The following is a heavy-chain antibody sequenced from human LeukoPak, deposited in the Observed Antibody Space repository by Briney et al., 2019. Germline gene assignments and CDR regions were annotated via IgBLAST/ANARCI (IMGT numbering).Heavy chain of an antibody. CDR2: ISNSGGTI. CDR3: ASSGYSYGYVGWFDP. D-gene: IGHD5-18*01. V-gene: IGHV3-48*03. CDR1: GFTFSSYE. Sequence: PGGSLRLSCAASGFTFSSYEMNWVRQAPGKGLEWVSYISNSGGTIYYADSVKGRFTISRDNAKNSLYLQMNSLRAEDTAVYYCASSGYSYGYVGWFDPWGQGTLVTVSS. J-gene: IGHJ5*02.